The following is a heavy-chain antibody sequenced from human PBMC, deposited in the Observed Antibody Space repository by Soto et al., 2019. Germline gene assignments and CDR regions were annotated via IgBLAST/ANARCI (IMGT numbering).Heavy chain of an antibody. J-gene: IGHJ5*02. CDR3: ARDGDPGYSFWSGPLGGGRFDP. CDR1: GGTFGNTA. D-gene: IGHD3-3*01. Sequence: QVQLVQSGAEVKEPGSSVNVSCKTSGGTFGNTAVTWVRQVPGQGLEWIGGIVPLFGTANYAQKFRGRVMITANDPTCXAYMDLSSLRSDDTAIYYCARDGDPGYSFWSGPLGGGRFDPWGQGTLVTVSS. CDR2: IVPLFGTA. V-gene: IGHV1-69*12.